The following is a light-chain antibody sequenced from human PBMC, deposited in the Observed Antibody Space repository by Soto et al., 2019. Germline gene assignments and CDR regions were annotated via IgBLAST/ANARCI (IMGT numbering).Light chain of an antibody. Sequence: QLVLTQSPSASASLGASVRLTCTLSSGHSSYAIAWHQQQPEKGPRYLMKINSDGSHRKGDGIPVRFSGSSSGAERYLTISSLQSEDEADYYCQTWGTGPWVFGGGTQLTVL. CDR3: QTWGTGPWV. J-gene: IGLJ3*02. V-gene: IGLV4-69*01. CDR1: SGHSSYA. CDR2: INSDGSH.